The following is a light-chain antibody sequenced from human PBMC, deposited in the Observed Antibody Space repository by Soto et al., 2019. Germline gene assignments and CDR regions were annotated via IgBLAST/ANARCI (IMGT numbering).Light chain of an antibody. V-gene: IGLV2-8*01. CDR2: EVS. J-gene: IGLJ1*01. CDR1: SSDVGGYNY. CDR3: SSYAGSNKSV. Sequence: QSVLTQPPSASWSPGQSVTISCTGTSSDVGGYNYVSWYQQYPGKAPKLMIYEVSKRPSGVPDRFSGSKSGNTASLTVSGLQAEDEADYYCSSYAGSNKSVFGTGTKLTVL.